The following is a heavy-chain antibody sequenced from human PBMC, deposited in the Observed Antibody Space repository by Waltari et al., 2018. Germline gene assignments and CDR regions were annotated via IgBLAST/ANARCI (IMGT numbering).Heavy chain of an antibody. V-gene: IGHV3-48*04. CDR1: GFPFSTYS. CDR2: MTGSSRTS. Sequence: EVQLVESGGNLVQPGGSLRLSCIASGFPFSTYSMNWVRQAPGKGMEGISYMTGSSRTSYYTDSVKGRFTVSRDNAKNSLCLQMSSLRVEDTAVYYCARPVAAAGNYGMDVWGQGTTVTVSS. J-gene: IGHJ6*02. D-gene: IGHD6-13*01. CDR3: ARPVAAAGNYGMDV.